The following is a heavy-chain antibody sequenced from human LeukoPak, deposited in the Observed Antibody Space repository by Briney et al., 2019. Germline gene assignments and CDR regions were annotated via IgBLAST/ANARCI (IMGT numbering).Heavy chain of an antibody. J-gene: IGHJ6*02. CDR1: GFAFSSYS. D-gene: IGHD1-26*01. V-gene: IGHV3-64*01. CDR3: ARVTAGATTSNYYYYHMDV. CDR2: ITSNGGLT. Sequence: GSLRLSCAGSGFAFSSYSIQWVRQAPGMGLESVSAITSNGGLTYYANSVRGRFTISRDNSENTLYLQMGSLRAEDMAVYYCARVTAGATTSNYYYYHMDVWGQGTTVTVSS.